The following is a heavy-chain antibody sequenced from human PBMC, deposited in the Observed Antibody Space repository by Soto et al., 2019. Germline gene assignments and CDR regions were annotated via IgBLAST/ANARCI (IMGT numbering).Heavy chain of an antibody. J-gene: IGHJ4*02. D-gene: IGHD2-15*01. Sequence: PSQTLSLTCAISGDSVSSNSAAWNWIRQSPSRGLEWLGRTYYRSKWYNDYAVSVKSRITTTPDTSKNQFPLQLNSVTPEDTAVYYCARDNPYCSGGSCYHRSFDYWGQGTLVTVSS. CDR1: GDSVSSNSAA. V-gene: IGHV6-1*01. CDR2: TYYRSKWYN. CDR3: ARDNPYCSGGSCYHRSFDY.